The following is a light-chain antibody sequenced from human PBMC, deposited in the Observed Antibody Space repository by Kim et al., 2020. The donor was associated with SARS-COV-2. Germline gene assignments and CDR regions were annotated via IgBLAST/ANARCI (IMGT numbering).Light chain of an antibody. CDR3: QQYNNWPLPCT. CDR1: QSFGSN. J-gene: IGKJ2*02. V-gene: IGKV3-15*01. CDR2: GTS. Sequence: SPGESATLSCRASQSFGSNLAWYQQKPGQAPRLLFYGTSIRATGVPARFSGSGSGTEFTLTNSSLQSEDFAVYYCQQYNNWPLPCTFGQGTKLEI.